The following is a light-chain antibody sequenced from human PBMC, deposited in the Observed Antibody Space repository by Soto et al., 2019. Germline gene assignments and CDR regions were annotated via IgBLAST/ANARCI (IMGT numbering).Light chain of an antibody. CDR3: SSYTSSSTYV. CDR1: SSDVGGYNY. V-gene: IGLV2-14*01. CDR2: EVS. Sequence: QSALTQPASVSGSPGQSITISCTGTSSDVGGYNYVSCYQQHPGKAPKLMIYEVSNRPSGVSNRFSGSKSGNTASLTISGLQAEDEADYYCSSYTSSSTYVFGTGTKVTAL. J-gene: IGLJ1*01.